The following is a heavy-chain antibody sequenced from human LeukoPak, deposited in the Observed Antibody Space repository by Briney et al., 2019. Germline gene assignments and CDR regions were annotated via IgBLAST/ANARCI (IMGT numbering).Heavy chain of an antibody. CDR2: ISGSGSYI. D-gene: IGHD3-3*02. CDR1: GFSFSTYT. CDR3: ASHFWNXYRIDX. V-gene: IGHV3-21*01. J-gene: IGHJ4*02. Sequence: GESLRLSCAASGFSFSTYTMNWARQAPGKGLEWVSSISGSGSYIYYSDSVKGRFTISRDNAKNSLSLQMNSLRAEDTAIYYCASHFWNXYRIDXXGQGILVTXXX.